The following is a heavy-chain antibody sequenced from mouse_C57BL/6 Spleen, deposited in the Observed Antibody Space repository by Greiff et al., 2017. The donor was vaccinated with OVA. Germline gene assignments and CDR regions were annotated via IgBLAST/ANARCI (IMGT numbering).Heavy chain of an antibody. CDR2: ISSGGSYT. CDR3: ARRGDYDRGYYFDY. V-gene: IGHV5-6*02. D-gene: IGHD2-4*01. J-gene: IGHJ2*01. Sequence: EVKLVESGGDLVKPGGSLKLSCAASGFTFSSYGMSWVRQTPDKRLEWVATISSGGSYTYYPDSVKGRFTISRDNAKNTLYLQMSSLKSEDTAMYYCARRGDYDRGYYFDYWGQGTTLTVSS. CDR1: GFTFSSYG.